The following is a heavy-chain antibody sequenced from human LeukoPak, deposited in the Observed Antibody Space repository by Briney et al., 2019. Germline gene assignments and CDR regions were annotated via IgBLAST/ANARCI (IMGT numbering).Heavy chain of an antibody. V-gene: IGHV4-38-2*02. CDR1: GYSISSGYY. CDR3: ARQVTGFDY. CDR2: IYHSGST. J-gene: IGHJ4*02. D-gene: IGHD2-21*02. Sequence: SETLSLTCTVSGYSISSGYYWGWIRQPPGKGLEWIGSIYHSGSTYYNPSLKSRVTISVDTSKNQFSLKLSSVTAADTAVYYCARQVTGFDYWGQGTLVTVSS.